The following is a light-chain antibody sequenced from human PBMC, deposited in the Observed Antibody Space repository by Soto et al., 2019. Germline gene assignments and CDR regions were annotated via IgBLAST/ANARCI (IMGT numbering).Light chain of an antibody. V-gene: IGLV2-14*01. CDR2: DVS. J-gene: IGLJ1*01. CDR1: SSDVGGYNY. CDR3: SSYTSSSTLLYV. Sequence: SVLTQPASVSGSPGQSITISCTGTSSDVGGYNYVSWYQQHPGKAPKLMICDVSNRPSGVSNRFSGSKSGNTASLTISGLQAEDEADYYCSSYTSSSTLLYVFGTGTKVTVL.